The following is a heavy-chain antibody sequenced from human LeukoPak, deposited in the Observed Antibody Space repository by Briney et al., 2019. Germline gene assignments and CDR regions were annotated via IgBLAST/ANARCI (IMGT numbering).Heavy chain of an antibody. Sequence: GGSLRLSCAASGFTFSTYAMHWVRRAPGKGLEYVSTISSNGAGTYYADSVKGRFTISRDNSKNTLFLQMSSLRAEDTALYYCVKGKWLRVYSYGPFDYWGQGTLVTVSS. V-gene: IGHV3-64D*06. CDR3: VKGKWLRVYSYGPFDY. J-gene: IGHJ4*02. D-gene: IGHD5-18*01. CDR2: ISSNGAGT. CDR1: GFTFSTYA.